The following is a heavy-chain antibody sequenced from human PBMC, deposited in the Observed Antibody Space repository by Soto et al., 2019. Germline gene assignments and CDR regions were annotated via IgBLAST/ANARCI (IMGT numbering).Heavy chain of an antibody. V-gene: IGHV1-2*04. CDR3: ARGIAAAAARGMDV. J-gene: IGHJ6*02. Sequence: QVQLVQSGAEVKKPGASVKVSCKASGYTFTGYYMHWVRQAPGQGLEWMGWINPNSGGTNYAQKFQGWVTMTRDTSTSTADMELSRLRADETAVYYCARGIAAAAARGMDVWGQGTTVTVSS. CDR1: GYTFTGYY. CDR2: INPNSGGT. D-gene: IGHD6-13*01.